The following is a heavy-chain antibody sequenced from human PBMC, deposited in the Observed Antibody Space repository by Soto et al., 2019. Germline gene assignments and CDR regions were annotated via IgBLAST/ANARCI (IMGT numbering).Heavy chain of an antibody. D-gene: IGHD6-6*01. CDR2: ISGTGGST. CDR1: GVTFNNYA. V-gene: IGHV3-23*01. Sequence: GGSLRLSYAASGVTFNNYALNWVRQAQGKGLEWVSSISGTGGSTFYAGSAKGRFTISRDNSKNTLFLQMTSLRAEDTAVYYCAKRIESRSSYGAAYFDYWGQGTLVTVSS. CDR3: AKRIESRSSYGAAYFDY. J-gene: IGHJ4*02.